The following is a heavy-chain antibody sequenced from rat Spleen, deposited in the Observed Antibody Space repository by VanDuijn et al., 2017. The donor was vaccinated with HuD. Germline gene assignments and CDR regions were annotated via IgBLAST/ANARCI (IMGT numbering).Heavy chain of an antibody. V-gene: IGHV5-25*01. J-gene: IGHJ2*01. CDR3: ARRGSLGAGYFDY. CDR2: ISTSGSRT. D-gene: IGHD5-1*01. CDR1: GFTFSNYY. Sequence: EVQLVESGGGLVQPGRSLKLSCAASGFTFSNYYMAWVRQAPKKGLEWVATISTSGSRTYYRDSVKGRITISRDNANSTLSLQMDSLRSEDTATYYCARRGSLGAGYFDYWGQGVMVTVSS.